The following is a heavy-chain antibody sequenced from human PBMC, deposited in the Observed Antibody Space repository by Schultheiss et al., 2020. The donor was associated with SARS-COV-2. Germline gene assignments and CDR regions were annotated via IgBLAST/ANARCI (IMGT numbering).Heavy chain of an antibody. J-gene: IGHJ5*02. CDR3: ARGGYCSSTSCSTSLNWFDP. CDR1: GGSISSSNW. CDR2: IYHSGST. V-gene: IGHV4-4*02. D-gene: IGHD2-2*01. Sequence: SETLSLTCAVSGGSISSSNWWSWVRQPPGKGLEWIGEIYHSGSTNYNPSLKSRVTISVDKSKNQFSLKLSSVTAADTAVYYCARGGYCSSTSCSTSLNWFDPWGQGTLVTVSS.